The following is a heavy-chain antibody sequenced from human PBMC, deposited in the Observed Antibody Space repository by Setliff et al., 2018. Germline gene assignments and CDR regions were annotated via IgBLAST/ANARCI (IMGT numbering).Heavy chain of an antibody. D-gene: IGHD3-3*01. J-gene: IGHJ4*02. CDR1: GGSFSGYY. CDR3: ARAPNFWSGYVDY. CDR2: INHSGST. Sequence: SETLSLTCAVYGGSFSGYYWSWIRQPPGKGLEWIGEINHSGSTNYNPSLKSRVTISVDTSKNQLPLKRSSVTAADTAVYYCARAPNFWSGYVDYWGQGTLVTVSS. V-gene: IGHV4-34*01.